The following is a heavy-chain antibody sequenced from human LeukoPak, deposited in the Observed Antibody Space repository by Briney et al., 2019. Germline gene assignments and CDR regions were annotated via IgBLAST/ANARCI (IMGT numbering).Heavy chain of an antibody. D-gene: IGHD4-17*01. J-gene: IGHJ4*02. V-gene: IGHV4-38-2*01. CDR2: IYHSGST. CDR3: ASTLTSYGDYKVFDY. Sequence: SETLSLTCAVSGYSISSGYYWGWIRQPPGKGLEWIGSIYHSGSTYYNPSLKSRVTISVDTSKNQFSLKLSCVTAAGTAVYYCASTLTSYGDYKVFDYWGQGTLVTVSS. CDR1: GYSISSGYY.